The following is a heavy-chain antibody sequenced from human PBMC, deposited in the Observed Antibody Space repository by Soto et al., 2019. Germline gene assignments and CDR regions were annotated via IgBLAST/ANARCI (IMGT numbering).Heavy chain of an antibody. Sequence: SETLSLTCAVSGGSISRGGYSWSWIRQPPGKGLEWIGYIYHSGSTYYNPSLKSRVTISVDTSKNQFSLKLSSVTAADTAVYYCARHPGYYDILTGYTTYYFESWGQGILVTVSS. CDR2: IYHSGST. D-gene: IGHD3-9*01. CDR3: ARHPGYYDILTGYTTYYFES. V-gene: IGHV4-30-2*01. J-gene: IGHJ4*02. CDR1: GGSISRGGYS.